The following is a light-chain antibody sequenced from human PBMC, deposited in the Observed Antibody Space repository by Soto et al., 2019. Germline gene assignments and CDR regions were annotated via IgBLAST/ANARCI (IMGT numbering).Light chain of an antibody. CDR1: RSILYTYNNRNY. J-gene: IGKJ4*01. V-gene: IGKV4-1*01. CDR3: QQYFTTPS. Sequence: DIVMTQSPDSLAVSLGERATINCKSSRSILYTYNNRNYLAWYQQKPGQPPKLLIYWASTRESGVPDRFSGSGSGTDFTLTISSLQAEDVAVYYCQQYFTTPSFGGGTKVEIK. CDR2: WAS.